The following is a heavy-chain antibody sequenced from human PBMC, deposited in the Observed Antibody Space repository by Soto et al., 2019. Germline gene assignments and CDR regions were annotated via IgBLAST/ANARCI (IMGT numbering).Heavy chain of an antibody. CDR1: GYTFTSYY. CDR2: INPSGGST. CDR3: ARSRRPNDSSGYYYPY. V-gene: IGHV1-46*01. J-gene: IGHJ4*02. Sequence: QVQLVQSGAEVNKPGASVKVSCKASGYTFTSYYMHWVRQAPGQGLEWMGIINPSGGSTSYAQKFQGRVTMTRDTSTSTVYMELSSLRSEDTAVYYCARSRRPNDSSGYYYPYWGQGTLVTVSS. D-gene: IGHD3-22*01.